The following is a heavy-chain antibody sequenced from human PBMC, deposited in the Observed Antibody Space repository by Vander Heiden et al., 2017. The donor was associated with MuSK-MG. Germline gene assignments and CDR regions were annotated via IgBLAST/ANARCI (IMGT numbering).Heavy chain of an antibody. CDR1: EFTFSSYE. V-gene: IGHV3-48*03. J-gene: IGHJ4*02. Sequence: EEQLVESGGGLVQPGGSLRLSCVASEFTFSSYEMNWVRQAPGKGLEWVSDISTSGSAKDYADSVKGRFTISRDNAKSTLYLQMNSLTAEDTAVYYCARGRTGNWGQGTLVTVSS. CDR3: ARGRTGN. CDR2: ISTSGSAK.